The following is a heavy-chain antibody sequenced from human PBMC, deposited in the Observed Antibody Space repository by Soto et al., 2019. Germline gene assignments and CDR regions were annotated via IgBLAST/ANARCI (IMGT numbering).Heavy chain of an antibody. D-gene: IGHD2-15*01. CDR1: GFTFTSSA. V-gene: IGHV1-58*01. Sequence: SVKVSCKASGFTFTSSAVQWVRQARGQRLEWIGWIVVGSGNTNYAQKFQERVTITRDMSTSTAYMELSSLRSEDTAVYYCARVVRGGYCSGGSCYSVDYWGQGTLVTVSS. CDR2: IVVGSGNT. J-gene: IGHJ4*02. CDR3: ARVVRGGYCSGGSCYSVDY.